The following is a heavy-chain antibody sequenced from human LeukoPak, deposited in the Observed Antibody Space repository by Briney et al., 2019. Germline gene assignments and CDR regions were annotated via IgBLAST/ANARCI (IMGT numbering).Heavy chain of an antibody. CDR2: IIPIFGTA. J-gene: IGHJ6*03. CDR3: ARQGGNSVYYYYYMDV. V-gene: IGHV1-69*13. CDR1: GGTFSSYA. Sequence: SVKVSCKASGGTFSSYAISWVRQAPGQGLEWMGGIIPIFGTANYAQKFQGRVTITADESTSTAYIELSSLRSEDTAVYYCARQGGNSVYYYYYMDVWGKGTTVTISS. D-gene: IGHD4-23*01.